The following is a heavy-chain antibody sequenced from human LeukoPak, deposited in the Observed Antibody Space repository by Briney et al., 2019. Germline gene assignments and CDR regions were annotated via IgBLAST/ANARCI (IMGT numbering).Heavy chain of an antibody. D-gene: IGHD3-10*01. V-gene: IGHV3-48*03. CDR1: GFTFSSYE. CDR3: ASDYYGSGSYYGDFDY. J-gene: IGHJ4*02. Sequence: GGSLRLPCAASGFTFSSYEMNWVRQAPGKGLEWVSYISSSGSTIYYADSVKGRFTISRDNAKNSLYLQMNSLRAEDTAVYYCASDYYGSGSYYGDFDYWGQGTLVTVSS. CDR2: ISSSGSTI.